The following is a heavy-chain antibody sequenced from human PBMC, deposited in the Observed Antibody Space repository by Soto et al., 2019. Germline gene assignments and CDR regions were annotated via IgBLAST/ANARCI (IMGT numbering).Heavy chain of an antibody. Sequence: QLQLQESGPGLVKPSETLSLTCTVSGGSISSSSYYWGWIRQRPGKGLEWIGSIYYSGSAYYNPSLKSRVTISIDTSKNQFSLKLSSVTAADTAVYYCARLIVQGGANVDYWGQGTLVTVSS. CDR1: GGSISSSSYY. J-gene: IGHJ4*02. V-gene: IGHV4-39*01. CDR3: ARLIVQGGANVDY. CDR2: IYYSGSA. D-gene: IGHD1-26*01.